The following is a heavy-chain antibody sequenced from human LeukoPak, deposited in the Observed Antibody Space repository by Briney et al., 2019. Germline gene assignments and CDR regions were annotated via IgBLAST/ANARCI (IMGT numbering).Heavy chain of an antibody. CDR2: ISYDGSNK. D-gene: IGHD3-22*01. CDR3: ATDNHYYDSRR. J-gene: IGHJ4*02. V-gene: IGHV3-30*03. Sequence: PGGSLRLSCAASGFIFSDYWMTWVRQAPGKGLEWVAVISYDGSNKYYADSVKGRFTISRDNSKNTLYLQMNSLRAEDTAVYYCATDNHYYDSRRGGQGTLVTVSS. CDR1: GFIFSDYW.